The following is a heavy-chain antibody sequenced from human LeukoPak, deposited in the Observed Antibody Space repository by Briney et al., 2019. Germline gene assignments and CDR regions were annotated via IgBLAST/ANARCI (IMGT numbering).Heavy chain of an antibody. CDR1: GFTFNHYA. D-gene: IGHD5-18*01. J-gene: IGHJ4*02. V-gene: IGHV3-23*01. Sequence: GGSLRLSCAASGFTFNHYAMSWVRQAPGKGLEWVSGISGSGGSAYYADSVKGRFTISRDNSKNTLYLQMNSLRAEDTAVYYCAKDREYNYGPRDYWGQGTLVTVSS. CDR2: ISGSGGSA. CDR3: AKDREYNYGPRDY.